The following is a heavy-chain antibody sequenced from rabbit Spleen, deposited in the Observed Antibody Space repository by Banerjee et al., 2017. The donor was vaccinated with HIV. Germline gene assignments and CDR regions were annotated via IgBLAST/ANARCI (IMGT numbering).Heavy chain of an antibody. CDR2: IDIGPSETT. CDR3: ARDLPGVIGWNFGW. CDR1: GLDFSSSYW. Sequence: QEQLVESGGGLVKPEGSLTLTCTASGLDFSSSYWICWVRQAPGKGLEWIACIDIGPSETTHYATWAKGRFTISRTSSTTVTLEMTSLTAADTATYFCARDLPGVIGWNFGWWGPGTLVTVS. J-gene: IGHJ4*01. D-gene: IGHD1-1*01. V-gene: IGHV1S45*01.